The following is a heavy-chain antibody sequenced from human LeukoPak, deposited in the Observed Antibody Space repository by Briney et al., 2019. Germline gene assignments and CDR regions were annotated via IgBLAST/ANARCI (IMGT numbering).Heavy chain of an antibody. V-gene: IGHV1-69*05. J-gene: IGHJ5*02. D-gene: IGHD3-3*01. CDR3: ARGDLEWFSSWFDP. Sequence: SVKVSCKASGGTFSSYAISWWRQAPGQGLEWMGGIIPIFGTANYAQKFQGRVTITTDESTSTAYMELSSLRSEDTAVYYCARGDLEWFSSWFDPWGQGTLVTVSS. CDR1: GGTFSSYA. CDR2: IIPIFGTA.